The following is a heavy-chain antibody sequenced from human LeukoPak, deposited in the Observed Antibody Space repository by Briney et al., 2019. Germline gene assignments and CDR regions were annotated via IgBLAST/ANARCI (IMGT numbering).Heavy chain of an antibody. V-gene: IGHV3-23*01. CDR3: AKPDGVTGLHYFDY. J-gene: IGHJ4*02. CDR1: GFTFSSYG. Sequence: GGSLRLSCAASGFTFSSYGMSWVRQAPGKGLEWVSVISGSGDKIYYADSYGDSVKGRFTISRDNSKNTLYLQMNSLRVEDTAVYYCAKPDGVTGLHYFDYWSKGTLVTVSS. D-gene: IGHD4-23*01. CDR2: ISGSGDKI.